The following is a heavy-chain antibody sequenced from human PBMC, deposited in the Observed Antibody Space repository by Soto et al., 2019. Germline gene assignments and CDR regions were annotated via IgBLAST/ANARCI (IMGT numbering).Heavy chain of an antibody. CDR2: IVPLFGKA. D-gene: IGHD3-22*01. CDR3: ARQFDYETSGYYYAY. Sequence: SVKVSCKAAGGTFNKNAIDWVRQVPGQGLQWMGGIVPLFGKANYAQKFQGRVTITADEATNTAYMELRSLRSEDTAVYYCARQFDYETSGYYYAYWGQGALVTVSS. V-gene: IGHV1-69*13. CDR1: GGTFNKNA. J-gene: IGHJ4*02.